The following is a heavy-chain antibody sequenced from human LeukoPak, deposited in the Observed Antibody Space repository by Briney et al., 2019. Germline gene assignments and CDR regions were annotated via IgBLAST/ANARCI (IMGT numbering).Heavy chain of an antibody. CDR1: GYTFTSYG. Sequence: AASVKVSCKASGYTFTSYGISWVRQAPGQGLEWTGWISAYNGNTNYAQKLQGRVTMTTDTSTSTAYMELRSLRSDDTAVYYCASYDILTGRLDYWGQGTLVTVSS. V-gene: IGHV1-18*01. D-gene: IGHD3-9*01. CDR3: ASYDILTGRLDY. CDR2: ISAYNGNT. J-gene: IGHJ4*02.